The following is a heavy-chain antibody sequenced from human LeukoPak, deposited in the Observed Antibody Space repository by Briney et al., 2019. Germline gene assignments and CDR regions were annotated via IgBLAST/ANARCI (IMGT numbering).Heavy chain of an antibody. V-gene: IGHV3-23*01. CDR1: GFTFSNYA. D-gene: IGHD2-2*01. J-gene: IGHJ4*02. CDR2: ISGSGGST. Sequence: GGSLRLSCAASGFTFSNYAMTWVRQAPGKGLEWVSTISGSGGSTYYADSVKGRFTISRDNSDNTLFLQMNSLRAEDTAVYYCAKSTYWSNPYYFDSWGQGTLVTVSS. CDR3: AKSTYWSNPYYFDS.